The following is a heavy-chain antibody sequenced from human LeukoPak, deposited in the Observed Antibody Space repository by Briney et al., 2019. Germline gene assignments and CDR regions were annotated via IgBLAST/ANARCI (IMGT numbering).Heavy chain of an antibody. CDR3: ARREPPGYCTNGVCYLRYYYYYLDV. J-gene: IGHJ6*03. V-gene: IGHV1-18*01. Sequence: WVTVKVSREVSVHTLTIFGTSCVPHAPGQGRECRGKITAYNGHTNYAQKLRGRGTMTTDTSTSRAYMELRRLRSDDTAVYYCARREPPGYCTNGVCYLRYYYYYLDVWGKGTTVTVSS. CDR1: VHTLTIFG. D-gene: IGHD2-8*01. CDR2: ITAYNGHT.